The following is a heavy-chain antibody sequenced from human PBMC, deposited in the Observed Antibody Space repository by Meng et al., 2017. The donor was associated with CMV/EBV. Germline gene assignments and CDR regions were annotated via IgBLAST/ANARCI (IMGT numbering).Heavy chain of an antibody. Sequence: SETLSLTCTVSGGSISSSDYYWGWIRQPPGKGLEWIGSIYYSGSTYYNSSLKSRISISRDTSKNQFSLKLSSLTAADTAMYYCVRDNHLRFLEQEGADFWGQGTLVTVSS. CDR1: GGSISSSDYY. CDR2: IYYSGST. D-gene: IGHD3-3*01. CDR3: VRDNHLRFLEQEGADF. V-gene: IGHV4-39*07. J-gene: IGHJ4*02.